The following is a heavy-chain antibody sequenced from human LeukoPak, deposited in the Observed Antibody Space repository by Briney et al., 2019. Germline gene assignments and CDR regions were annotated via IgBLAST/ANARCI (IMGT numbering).Heavy chain of an antibody. J-gene: IGHJ4*02. Sequence: ASVKVPCKASGYTFTGYYMHWVRQAPGQGREWMGRINPNSGGTNYAQKFQSRVTMTRNTSISTAYMELSRLRSDDTDVYYCAREIDGYNPFDYWGQGTLVTVSS. CDR3: AREIDGYNPFDY. CDR1: GYTFTGYY. D-gene: IGHD5-24*01. CDR2: INPNSGGT. V-gene: IGHV1-2*05.